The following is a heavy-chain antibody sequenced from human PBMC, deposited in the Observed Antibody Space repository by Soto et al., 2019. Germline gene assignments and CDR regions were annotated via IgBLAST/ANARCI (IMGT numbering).Heavy chain of an antibody. Sequence: EVQLVESGGGLVQPGGSLRLSCVVSGFTVSNNYMSWVRQAPGKGLEWVSVIYSGGSTSYIHSVKGRFTISRDNSKNTVYLQMNSLRAEDTAVYYCARPDTVRGVSYWGQGTLVTVSS. J-gene: IGHJ4*02. CDR1: GFTVSNNY. D-gene: IGHD3-10*01. CDR3: ARPDTVRGVSY. CDR2: IYSGGST. V-gene: IGHV3-66*01.